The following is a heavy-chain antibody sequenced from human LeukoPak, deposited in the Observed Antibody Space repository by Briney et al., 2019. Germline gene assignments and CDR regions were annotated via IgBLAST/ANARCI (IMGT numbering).Heavy chain of an antibody. Sequence: QPGRSLRLSCAASGFTFSSYGMHWVRQAPGKGLEWVAVISYDGSNKYYADSVKGRFTISRDNSKNTLYLQMNSLRAEDTAVYYCAKGSRPVAATPRDYFDYWGQGTLVTVSS. CDR2: ISYDGSNK. D-gene: IGHD2-15*01. J-gene: IGHJ4*02. CDR1: GFTFSSYG. CDR3: AKGSRPVAATPRDYFDY. V-gene: IGHV3-30*18.